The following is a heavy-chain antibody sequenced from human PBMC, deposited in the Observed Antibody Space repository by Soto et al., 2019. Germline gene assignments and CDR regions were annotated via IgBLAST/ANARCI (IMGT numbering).Heavy chain of an antibody. CDR1: GERFTTYG. J-gene: IGHJ4*01. CDR2: FTNYNTNT. D-gene: IGHD4-17*01. CDR3: ALWSEQVRYYGGPVRY. Sequence: QVQLVQSGAEVKNPGASVTVSCKASGERFTTYGISWVRQAPGQGLEWMGWFTNYNTNTKYGPKVQGRLLLTTDTPTTTADMKLSGLRPDDTAVYYCALWSEQVRYYGGPVRYWGQGTPVHGSP. V-gene: IGHV1-18*04.